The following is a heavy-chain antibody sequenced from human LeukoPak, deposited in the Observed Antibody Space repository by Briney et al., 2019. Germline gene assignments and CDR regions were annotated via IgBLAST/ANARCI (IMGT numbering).Heavy chain of an antibody. V-gene: IGHV1-18*04. CDR1: GYTFTSYY. CDR3: ARDCWSGYYYFDY. CDR2: ISAYNGNT. Sequence: ASVKVSCKASGYTFTSYYMHWVRQAPGQGLEWMGWISAYNGNTNYAQKLQGRVTMTTDTSTSTAYMELRSLTSDDTAVYYCARDCWSGYYYFDYWGQGTLVTVSS. J-gene: IGHJ4*02. D-gene: IGHD3-3*01.